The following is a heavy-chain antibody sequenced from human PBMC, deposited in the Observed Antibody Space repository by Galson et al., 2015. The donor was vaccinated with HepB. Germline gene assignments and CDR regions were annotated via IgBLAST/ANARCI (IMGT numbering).Heavy chain of an antibody. CDR1: GFTFSSYG. J-gene: IGHJ6*02. CDR3: ALGGYCSGGSCYDYYYYGMDV. V-gene: IGHV3-30*02. D-gene: IGHD2-15*01. CDR2: IRYDGSNK. Sequence: SLRLSCAASGFTFSSYGMHWVRQAPGKGLEWVAFIRYDGSNKYYADSVKGRFTISRDNSKNTLYLQMNSLRAEDTAVYYCALGGYCSGGSCYDYYYYGMDVWGQGTTVTVSS.